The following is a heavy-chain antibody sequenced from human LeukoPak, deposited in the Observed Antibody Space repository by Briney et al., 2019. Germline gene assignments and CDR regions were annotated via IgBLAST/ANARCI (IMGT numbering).Heavy chain of an antibody. CDR3: AKGQGGGSYSGSWDY. CDR2: IKQDGSEK. J-gene: IGHJ4*02. CDR1: GFTFSSYW. Sequence: GGSLRLSCAASGFTFSSYWMSWVRQAPGKGLEWEANIKQDGSEKYYVDSVKGRFTISRDNAKNSLYLQMNSLRAEDTAVYYCAKGQGGGSYSGSWDYWGQGTLVTVSS. D-gene: IGHD1-26*01. V-gene: IGHV3-7*01.